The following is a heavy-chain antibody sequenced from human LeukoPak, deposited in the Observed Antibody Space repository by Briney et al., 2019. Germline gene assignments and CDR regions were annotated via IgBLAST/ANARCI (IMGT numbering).Heavy chain of an antibody. V-gene: IGHV3-7*01. D-gene: IGHD1-26*01. CDR3: ATTSGPGSTFDY. J-gene: IGHJ4*02. CDR1: GFTFSTYW. Sequence: GGSLRRSCAASGFTFSTYWMSWVRQAPGKGLEWVAKIKQDGSEKNYVDSVKGRFTISRDNAKNSLYLQMNSLRAEDTAVYYCATTSGPGSTFDYWGQGTLVTVSS. CDR2: IKQDGSEK.